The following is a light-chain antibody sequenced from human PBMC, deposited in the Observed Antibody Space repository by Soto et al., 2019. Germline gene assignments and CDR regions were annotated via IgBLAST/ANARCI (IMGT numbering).Light chain of an antibody. CDR3: QPYNNWPLT. J-gene: IGKJ4*01. Sequence: EVVMTQSPATLSVSPGERATLSCRASQTVSSNLAWYQQKPGQAPRLFIYGASTRATGIPDRFSGSGSGTEFTLTISSLQSEDFAIYYCQPYNNWPLTFGGGTKVDIK. CDR2: GAS. V-gene: IGKV3D-15*01. CDR1: QTVSSN.